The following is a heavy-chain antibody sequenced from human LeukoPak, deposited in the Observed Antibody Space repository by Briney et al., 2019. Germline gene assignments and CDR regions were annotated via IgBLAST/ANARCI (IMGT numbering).Heavy chain of an antibody. Sequence: KTSEILSLTCAVSGGSISSYYWSWIRQPPGKGLEWIGYIYYNGRANYTPSLKSRVTISVDTSKNQFSLKLSSVTAADTAVYYCARAGGNPHFDYWGQGTLVTVSS. J-gene: IGHJ4*02. V-gene: IGHV4-59*12. CDR3: ARAGGNPHFDY. CDR1: GGSISSYY. D-gene: IGHD4-23*01. CDR2: IYYNGRA.